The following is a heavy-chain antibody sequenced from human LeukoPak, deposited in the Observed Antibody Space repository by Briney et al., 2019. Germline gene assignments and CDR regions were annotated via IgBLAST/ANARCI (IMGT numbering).Heavy chain of an antibody. V-gene: IGHV3-48*01. J-gene: IGHJ3*02. D-gene: IGHD3-22*01. CDR2: ISSSSSTI. Sequence: GGSLRLSCAASEFTFSSYNMNWVRQAPGKGLEWVSYISSSSSTIYYGDSVKGRFTISRDNAKSSLYLQMNSLRAEDTAVYYCARDHHRRLYDSQARDTFDIWGQGTMVTVSS. CDR1: EFTFSSYN. CDR3: ARDHHRRLYDSQARDTFDI.